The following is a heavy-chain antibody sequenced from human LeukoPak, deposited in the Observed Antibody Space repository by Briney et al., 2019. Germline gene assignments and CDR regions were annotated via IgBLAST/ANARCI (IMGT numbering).Heavy chain of an antibody. J-gene: IGHJ3*02. CDR2: VYPGDSNT. CDR1: GYRFTSYW. CDR3: ARHSQAFDI. V-gene: IGHV5-51*01. Sequence: GESLKISCKGSGYRFTSYWIGWVRQMPGKGLEWMGMVYPGDSNTRYSPSFQGQVTISVDKSTTTAYLQWSSLKASDTAMYYCARHSQAFDIWGQGTMVTVSS.